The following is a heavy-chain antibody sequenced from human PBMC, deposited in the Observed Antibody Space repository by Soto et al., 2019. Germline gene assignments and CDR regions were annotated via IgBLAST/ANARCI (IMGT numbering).Heavy chain of an antibody. D-gene: IGHD6-13*01. V-gene: IGHV4-59*01. CDR3: ARAPPACNSECWYYFAY. CDR2: IYYSGST. J-gene: IGHJ4*02. Sequence: SETLSHTCTFSGGSISSYYWIWIRQPPGKGLEWIGYIYYSGSTNYNPSLKSRVTISVDTSKNQFSLKPSSVTAADTAVYYCARAPPACNSECWYYFAYWGQGTSVPVSS. CDR1: GGSISSYY.